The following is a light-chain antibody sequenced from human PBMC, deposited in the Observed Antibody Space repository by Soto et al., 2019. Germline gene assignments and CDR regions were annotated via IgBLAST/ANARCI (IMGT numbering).Light chain of an antibody. CDR2: GNS. CDR3: QSYDSSLSAPVV. V-gene: IGLV1-40*01. J-gene: IGLJ2*01. Sequence: QSVLTQPPSVSGAPGQRVTISCTGSSSNIGAGYDVHWYQQLPGTAPKLLIYGNSNRPSGVPDRFSGSKSGTSASLAITGLQAEDEADYYCQSYDSSLSAPVVFGGGTKPTVL. CDR1: SSNIGAGYD.